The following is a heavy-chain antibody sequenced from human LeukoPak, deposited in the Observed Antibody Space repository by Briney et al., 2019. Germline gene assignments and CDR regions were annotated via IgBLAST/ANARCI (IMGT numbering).Heavy chain of an antibody. V-gene: IGHV3-9*01. J-gene: IGHJ4*02. CDR2: ISWNSGSI. Sequence: GRSLRLSCAASVFTFDDYAMHWVRQAPGKGLECVSGISWNSGSIGYADSVKGRFTISRDNAKNSLYLKMNSLRAEDTALYYCAKNYYDSSGYYGPVDYWGEGALGTVSS. CDR3: AKNYYDSSGYYGPVDY. D-gene: IGHD3-22*01. CDR1: VFTFDDYA.